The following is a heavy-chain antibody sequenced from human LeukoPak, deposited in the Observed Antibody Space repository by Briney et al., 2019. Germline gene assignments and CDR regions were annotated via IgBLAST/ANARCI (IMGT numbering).Heavy chain of an antibody. D-gene: IGHD3-10*01. CDR3: ARDYYGSGSYYNFAWFDP. J-gene: IGHJ5*02. Sequence: GGSLRLSCAASGFTVSSNYMSWVRQAPGKGLEWVSVIYSGGSTYYADSVKGRFTISRGNSKNTLYLQMNSLRAEDTAVYYCARDYYGSGSYYNFAWFDPWGQGTLVTVSS. CDR2: IYSGGST. CDR1: GFTVSSNY. V-gene: IGHV3-66*01.